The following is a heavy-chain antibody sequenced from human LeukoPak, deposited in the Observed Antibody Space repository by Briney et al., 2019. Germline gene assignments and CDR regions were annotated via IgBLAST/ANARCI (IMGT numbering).Heavy chain of an antibody. CDR3: ARDGGNYVWGSYLGPFDY. J-gene: IGHJ4*02. CDR1: GGSFSGYY. Sequence: SETLSLTCAAYGGSFSGYYWSWIRQPPGKGLEWIGEINHSGSTNYNPSLKSRVTISVDTSKNQFSLKLSSVTAADTAVYYCARDGGNYVWGSYLGPFDYWGQGTLVTVSS. V-gene: IGHV4-34*01. CDR2: INHSGST. D-gene: IGHD3-16*02.